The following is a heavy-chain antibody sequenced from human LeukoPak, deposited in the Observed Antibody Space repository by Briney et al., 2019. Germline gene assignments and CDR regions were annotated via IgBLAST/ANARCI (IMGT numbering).Heavy chain of an antibody. V-gene: IGHV4-4*07. Sequence: SETLSLTCTVSGGSISSYYWSWIRQPAGKGLEWIGRIYTSGSTNYNPSLKSRVTMSVDTPKNQFSLKLSSVTAADTAVYYCARDWKMVAATPYYYYYMDVWGKGTTVTVSS. CDR2: IYTSGST. CDR1: GGSISSYY. D-gene: IGHD2-15*01. CDR3: ARDWKMVAATPYYYYYMDV. J-gene: IGHJ6*03.